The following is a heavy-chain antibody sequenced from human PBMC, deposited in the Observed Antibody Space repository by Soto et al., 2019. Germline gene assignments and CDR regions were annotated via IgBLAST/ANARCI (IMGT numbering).Heavy chain of an antibody. V-gene: IGHV4-39*01. CDR3: ARWVSSDSPQTASNFDY. J-gene: IGHJ4*02. D-gene: IGHD4-4*01. Sequence: QLQLQESGPGLVKPSETLSLICTVSSGSISSTFHHWGWVRQPPGKGLEWIGTIHYSGTTYHNPPLKRRLTMSVDTSKNQFSLKLSSVTAADTAIYYCARWVSSDSPQTASNFDYWGQGTLVTVSS. CDR2: IHYSGTT. CDR1: SGSISSTFHH.